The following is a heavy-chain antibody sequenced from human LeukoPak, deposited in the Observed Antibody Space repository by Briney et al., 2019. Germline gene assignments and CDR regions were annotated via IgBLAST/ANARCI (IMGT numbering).Heavy chain of an antibody. CDR1: GGTFSSYA. V-gene: IGHV1-69*04. D-gene: IGHD3-22*01. CDR3: TRAADSSGFDNMDV. CDR2: IIPIFGIA. J-gene: IGHJ6*02. Sequence: AAVKVSCKASGGTFSSYAISWVRQAPGQGLEWMGRIIPIFGIANYAQKFQGRATITADKSTSTAYMELSSLRVEDTAVYYCTRAADSSGFDNMDVWGQGTTVTVSS.